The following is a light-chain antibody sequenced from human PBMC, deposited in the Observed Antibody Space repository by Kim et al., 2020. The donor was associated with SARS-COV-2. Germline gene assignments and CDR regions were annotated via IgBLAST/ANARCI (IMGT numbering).Light chain of an antibody. Sequence: QSALTQPASVSGSPGQSITISCTGTSSDVGGYNYVSWYQQHPGKAPKLMIYDVSNRPSGVSNRFSGSKSGNMASLTISGLQAEDEADYYCSSYTSSSTRVFGGWTQLTVL. J-gene: IGLJ2*01. CDR1: SSDVGGYNY. CDR2: DVS. CDR3: SSYTSSSTRV. V-gene: IGLV2-14*03.